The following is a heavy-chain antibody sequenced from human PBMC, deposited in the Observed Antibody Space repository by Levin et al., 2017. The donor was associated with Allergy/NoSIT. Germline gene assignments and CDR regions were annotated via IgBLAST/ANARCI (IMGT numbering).Heavy chain of an antibody. CDR1: GFTFSSYS. V-gene: IGHV3-21*01. CDR3: ARVLTYVILTGPLGY. CDR2: ITSSSTYI. D-gene: IGHD3-9*01. J-gene: IGHJ4*02. Sequence: MSGGSLRLSCAASGFTFSSYSMNWVRQAPGKGLEWVSSITSSSTYIYYADSVKGRFTISRDNAKNSLYLQMNSLRAEDTSVYYCARVLTYVILTGPLGYWGQGTLVTVFS.